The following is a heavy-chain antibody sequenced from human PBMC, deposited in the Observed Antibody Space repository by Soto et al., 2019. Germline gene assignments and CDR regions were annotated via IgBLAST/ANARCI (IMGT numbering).Heavy chain of an antibody. CDR2: MNPNSGNT. CDR1: GYTFTSYD. V-gene: IGHV1-8*01. CDR3: ARIYSYGPGWFDP. J-gene: IGHJ5*02. Sequence: ASVKVSCKASGYTFTSYDVNWVRQATGQGLEWMGWMNPNSGNTGYAQKFQGRVTMTRNTSISTAYMELGSLRSEDTAVYYCARIYSYGPGWFDPWGQGTLVTVSS. D-gene: IGHD5-18*01.